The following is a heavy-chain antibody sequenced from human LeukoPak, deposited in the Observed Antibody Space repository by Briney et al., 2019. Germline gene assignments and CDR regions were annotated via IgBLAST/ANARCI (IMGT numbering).Heavy chain of an antibody. D-gene: IGHD2-15*01. V-gene: IGHV3-7*01. CDR3: GGGPGY. Sequence: GGSLRLSCAASGFTSTSYWMRWVRQAPGKGLEWVANIQRDGSDKYYVDSVKGRFTISRDNAKNSLYLQMNSLRAEGTAVYYCGGGPGYWGQGTLVTVSS. CDR1: GFTSTSYW. CDR2: IQRDGSDK. J-gene: IGHJ4*02.